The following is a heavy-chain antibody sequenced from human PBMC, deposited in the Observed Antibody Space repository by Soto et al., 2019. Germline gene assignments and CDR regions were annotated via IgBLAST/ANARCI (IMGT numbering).Heavy chain of an antibody. Sequence: GGSLRLSCAASGFTFSSYAMSWVRQAPGKGLEWVSAISGSGGSTYYADSVKGRFTISRDNSKNTLYLQMNSLRAEDTAVYYCAAWGSGSSTFDYWGQGTLVTVSS. CDR2: ISGSGGST. D-gene: IGHD1-26*01. J-gene: IGHJ4*02. CDR1: GFTFSSYA. V-gene: IGHV3-23*01. CDR3: AAWGSGSSTFDY.